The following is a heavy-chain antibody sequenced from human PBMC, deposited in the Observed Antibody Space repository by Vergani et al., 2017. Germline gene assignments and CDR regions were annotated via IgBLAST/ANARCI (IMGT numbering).Heavy chain of an antibody. D-gene: IGHD3-3*01. Sequence: QVQLVQSGAEVKKPGASVTVSCKASGYTFTSYDINWVRQATGQGLEWMGWMNPNSGNTGYAQKFKGRVTMTRNTSISTAYMELSSLRSEDTAVYYCARGAKPNYDFLSGYLSWFDPWGQGTLVTVSS. CDR3: ARGAKPNYDFLSGYLSWFDP. CDR2: MNPNSGNT. CDR1: GYTFTSYD. V-gene: IGHV1-8*01. J-gene: IGHJ5*02.